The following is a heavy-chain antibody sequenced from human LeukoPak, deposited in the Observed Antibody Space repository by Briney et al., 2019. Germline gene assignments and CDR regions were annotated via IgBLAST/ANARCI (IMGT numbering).Heavy chain of an antibody. Sequence: GGSLRLSCAASGFTFSTYSMNWVRQAPGKGLEWVSSISGTSSYIYYADSVKGRFTISRDNAKNSLSLQMNSLRAEDTAVYYCARVNPQRPDCSSTSCYPTFDYWGQGTLVTVSS. V-gene: IGHV3-21*01. J-gene: IGHJ4*02. D-gene: IGHD2-2*01. CDR3: ARVNPQRPDCSSTSCYPTFDY. CDR1: GFTFSTYS. CDR2: ISGTSSYI.